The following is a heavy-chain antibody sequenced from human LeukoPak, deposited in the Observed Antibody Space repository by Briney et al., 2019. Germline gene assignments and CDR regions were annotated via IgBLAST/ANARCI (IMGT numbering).Heavy chain of an antibody. CDR1: GGSIRSSNYY. CDR2: IHYSEST. V-gene: IGHV4-39*07. D-gene: IGHD2-15*01. J-gene: IGHJ3*02. CDR3: ARVAEDGAFVI. Sequence: PSETLSLTGTVSGGSIRSSNYYWDWIRQPPGKGLEWIGSIHYSESTHYNPSLKSQLTISVDTPKHHVSLKLSAVTAAHAAVCYCARVAEDGAFVIWVQGTMVSV.